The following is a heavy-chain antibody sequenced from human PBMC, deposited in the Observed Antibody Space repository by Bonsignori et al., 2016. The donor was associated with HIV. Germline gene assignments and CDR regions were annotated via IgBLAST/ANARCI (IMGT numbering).Heavy chain of an antibody. V-gene: IGHV3-66*02. D-gene: IGHD4/OR15-4a*01. CDR1: RFTVSGVH. J-gene: IGHJ5*02. CDR3: GRAEGGYGGFPA. CDR2: ISNGDGT. Sequence: EVQLVESGGDLVQPGGSLRLSCAASRFTVSGVHMSWVRQAPGKGLEWISDISNGDGTYYADSVKGRFTISRDNPKNTVYLQMNNLRPEDTAVYYCGRAEGGYGGFPAWGQG.